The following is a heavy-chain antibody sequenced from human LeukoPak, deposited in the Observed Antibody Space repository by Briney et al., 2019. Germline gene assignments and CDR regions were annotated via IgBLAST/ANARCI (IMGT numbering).Heavy chain of an antibody. V-gene: IGHV3-7*03. CDR1: GFTFSSYW. Sequence: GGSLRLSCAASGFTFSSYWMSWVRQAPGKGLEWVANIKQDGSEKYYVDSVKGRFTISRDNAKNSLYLQMNSLRAEDTALYYCAKGVVVAATDYYYGMDVWGQGTTVTVSS. CDR3: AKGVVVAATDYYYGMDV. CDR2: IKQDGSEK. D-gene: IGHD2-15*01. J-gene: IGHJ6*02.